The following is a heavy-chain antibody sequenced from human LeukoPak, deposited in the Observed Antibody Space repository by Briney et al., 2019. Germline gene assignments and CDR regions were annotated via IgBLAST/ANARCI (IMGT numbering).Heavy chain of an antibody. D-gene: IGHD6-13*01. V-gene: IGHV4-34*01. CDR3: ARGQVSSSWYTYYYYYMDV. J-gene: IGHJ6*03. Sequence: PSETLSLTCAVYGGSFSGYYWSWIRQPPGKGLEWIGEINHSGSTNYNPSLKSRVTISVDTSKNQFSLKLSSVTAADTAVYYCARGQVSSSWYTYYYYYMDVRGKGTTVTVSS. CDR2: INHSGST. CDR1: GGSFSGYY.